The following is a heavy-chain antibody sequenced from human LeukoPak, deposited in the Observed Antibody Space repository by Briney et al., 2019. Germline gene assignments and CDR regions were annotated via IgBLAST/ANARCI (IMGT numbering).Heavy chain of an antibody. J-gene: IGHJ5*02. Sequence: PGGSLRLSCAASGFTFSSYGMSWVRQAPGKGLEWVSAISGSGGSTYYADSVKGRFTISRDNSKNTLYLQMNSLRAEDTAVYYCAKDPGGVLGYGGNPNWFDPWGQGTLVTVSS. CDR3: AKDPGGVLGYGGNPNWFDP. CDR1: GFTFSSYG. CDR2: ISGSGGST. V-gene: IGHV3-23*01. D-gene: IGHD4-23*01.